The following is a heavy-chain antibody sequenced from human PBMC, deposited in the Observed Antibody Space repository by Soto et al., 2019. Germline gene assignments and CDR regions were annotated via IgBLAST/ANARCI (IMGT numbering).Heavy chain of an antibody. CDR2: IYHTGNA. J-gene: IGHJ5*02. CDR1: GDSISNSRFY. Sequence: SETLSLTCSVSGDSISNSRFYWAWIRQPPREGLEWIGSIYHTGNANYNPSLKSRVTISVDTSKNQFLLKLTSVTAADAVLYYCARDFFDSSDYTTNWFDPWGQGTLVT. D-gene: IGHD3-22*01. CDR3: ARDFFDSSDYTTNWFDP. V-gene: IGHV4-39*01.